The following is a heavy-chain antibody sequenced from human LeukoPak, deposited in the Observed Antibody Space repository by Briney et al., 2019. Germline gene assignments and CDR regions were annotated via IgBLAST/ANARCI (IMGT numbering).Heavy chain of an antibody. CDR1: GFTFSEYW. Sequence: GGSLRLSCAVSGFTFSEYWMTWLRQTPGRGLEWVASLNQHGSQTYYVDSVKGRFTISRDNAKNLLYLQMSSLRVEDTAIYYCARSWLIVAVTPPTDYWRQGTLVTVSS. CDR3: ARSWLIVAVTPPTDY. V-gene: IGHV3-7*01. D-gene: IGHD1-26*01. CDR2: LNQHGSQT. J-gene: IGHJ4*02.